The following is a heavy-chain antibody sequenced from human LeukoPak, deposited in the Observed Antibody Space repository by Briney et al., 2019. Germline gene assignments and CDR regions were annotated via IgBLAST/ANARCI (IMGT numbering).Heavy chain of an antibody. CDR2: INPNSGGT. V-gene: IGHV1-2*06. CDR1: GYTFTGYY. J-gene: IGHJ4*02. D-gene: IGHD3-16*02. Sequence: ASVKVSCKASGYTFTGYYMHWVRQAPGQGLEWMGRINPNSGGTNYAQKFQGRVTMTRDTSISTAYMELSRLRSDDTAVYYCARDLEGYDYVWGSYRLLGYWGQGTLVTVSS. CDR3: ARDLEGYDYVWGSYRLLGY.